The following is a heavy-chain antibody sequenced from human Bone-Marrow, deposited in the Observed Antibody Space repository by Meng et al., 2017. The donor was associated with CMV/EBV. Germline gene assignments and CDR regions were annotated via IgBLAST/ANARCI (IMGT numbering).Heavy chain of an antibody. CDR1: GGSISSGDYY. V-gene: IGHV4-30-4*08. Sequence: TCTVAGGSISSGDYYWSWIRQHPGKGLEWIGYIYYSGSTYYNPSLKSRVTISVDTSKNQFSLKLSSVTAADTAVYYCARGNSVFWSSWGQGTLVTVSS. D-gene: IGHD3-3*01. J-gene: IGHJ5*02. CDR2: IYYSGST. CDR3: ARGNSVFWSS.